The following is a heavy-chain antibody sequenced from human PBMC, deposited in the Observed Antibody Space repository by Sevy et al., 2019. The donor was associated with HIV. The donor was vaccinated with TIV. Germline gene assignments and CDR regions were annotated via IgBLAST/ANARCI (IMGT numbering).Heavy chain of an antibody. CDR2: ISASGGTT. CDR1: GFTFSNYA. CDR3: AKSPSSPGSSSTWATFDY. J-gene: IGHJ4*02. V-gene: IGHV3-23*01. Sequence: GGSLGLSCAASGFTFSNYAMSWVRQAPGKGLEWVSAISASGGTTFFADSVKGRFTISRDNSKNTMYLQMNSLRVEDTAVYYCAKSPSSPGSSSTWATFDYWGQGTLVTVSS. D-gene: IGHD6-13*01.